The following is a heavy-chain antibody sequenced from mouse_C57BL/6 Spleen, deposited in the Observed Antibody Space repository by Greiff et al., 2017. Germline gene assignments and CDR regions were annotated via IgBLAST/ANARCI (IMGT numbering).Heavy chain of an antibody. CDR2: IWRGGST. V-gene: IGHV2-5*01. D-gene: IGHD2-5*01. Sequence: QFQLQQSGPGLVQPSQSLSITCPVPVFSLPGIGVPWVRQSPGKGLWWLGVIWRGGSTDYNAAFMSRLSITKDNSKSQVFFKMNSLQADDTAIYYCAKSYYSNEGWFAYWGQGTLVTVSA. CDR3: AKSYYSNEGWFAY. J-gene: IGHJ3*01. CDR1: VFSLPGIG.